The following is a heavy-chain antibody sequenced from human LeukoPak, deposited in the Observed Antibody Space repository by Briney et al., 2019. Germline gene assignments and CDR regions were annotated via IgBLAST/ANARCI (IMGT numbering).Heavy chain of an antibody. CDR3: ANSQRRFLEELYYYYYMDV. CDR1: GGTFSSYT. D-gene: IGHD3-3*01. J-gene: IGHJ6*03. Sequence: SVKVSCKASGGTFSSYTISWVRQAPGQGLEWMGRIIPILGIANYAQKFQGRVTITADKSTSTAYMELSSLRSEDAAVYYCANSQRRFLEELYYYYYMDVWGKGTTATVSS. CDR2: IIPILGIA. V-gene: IGHV1-69*02.